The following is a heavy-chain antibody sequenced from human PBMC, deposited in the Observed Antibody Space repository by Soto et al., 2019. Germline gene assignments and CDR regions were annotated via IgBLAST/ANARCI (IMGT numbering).Heavy chain of an antibody. V-gene: IGHV3-30*18. J-gene: IGHJ4*02. Sequence: QVQLVESGGGVVQPGRSLRLSCAASGFTFSSYGMHWVRQAPGKGLEWVAVISNDGSNKYYADSVKGRFTISRDNSKNTPYLQMNGLRAEDTAVYYCAKEWVYDSSGWSFDYWGQGTLVTVSS. CDR1: GFTFSSYG. CDR2: ISNDGSNK. D-gene: IGHD3-22*01. CDR3: AKEWVYDSSGWSFDY.